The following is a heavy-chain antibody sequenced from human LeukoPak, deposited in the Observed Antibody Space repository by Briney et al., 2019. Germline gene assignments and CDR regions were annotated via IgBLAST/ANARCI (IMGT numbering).Heavy chain of an antibody. J-gene: IGHJ4*02. CDR2: MNPNSGNT. CDR3: ARAVPYCSGGSCYADY. D-gene: IGHD2-15*01. CDR1: GYTFTSYD. Sequence: ASVKVSCKASGYTFTSYDINWVRQATGQGLEWMGRMNPNSGNTGYAQKFQGRVTITRNTSISTAYMELSSLRSEDTAVYYCARAVPYCSGGSCYADYWGQGTLVSVSS. V-gene: IGHV1-8*03.